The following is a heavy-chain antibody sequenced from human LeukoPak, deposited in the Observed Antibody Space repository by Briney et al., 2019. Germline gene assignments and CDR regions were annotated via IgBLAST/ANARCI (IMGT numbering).Heavy chain of an antibody. Sequence: GGSLRLSCAASGVSFSNYWMSWVRQAPGKGLEWVANIKQDGSESYYVGSVEGRFTISRDNAKNSLYLQMNSLRAEDTAVYYCARSSPRGWYHWNYYFDNWGQGTLVTVSS. D-gene: IGHD1-7*01. J-gene: IGHJ4*02. CDR3: ARSSPRGWYHWNYYFDN. CDR2: IKQDGSES. V-gene: IGHV3-7*05. CDR1: GVSFSNYW.